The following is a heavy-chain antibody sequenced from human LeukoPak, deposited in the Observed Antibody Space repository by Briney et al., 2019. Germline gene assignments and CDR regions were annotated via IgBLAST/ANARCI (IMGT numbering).Heavy chain of an antibody. Sequence: GGSLRLSCAASGFTFSSYSMNWVRQAPGKGLEWVSSISSSSSYIYYADSVKGRFTISRDNAKNSLYLQMNSLRAEDTAVYYCARDNWNLNTEYYMDVWGKGTTVTVSS. CDR1: GFTFSSYS. D-gene: IGHD1-7*01. V-gene: IGHV3-21*01. CDR3: ARDNWNLNTEYYMDV. CDR2: ISSSSSYI. J-gene: IGHJ6*03.